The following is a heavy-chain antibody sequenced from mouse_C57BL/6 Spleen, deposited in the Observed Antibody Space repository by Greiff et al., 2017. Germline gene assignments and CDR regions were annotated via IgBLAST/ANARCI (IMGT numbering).Heavy chain of an antibody. CDR1: GYSFTDYN. CDR2: INPNSGTT. D-gene: IGHD1-1*01. Sequence: EVQLQQSGPELVKPGASVKISCKASGYSFTDYNMNWVKQSNGKSLEWIGVINPNSGTTSYNQKFKGKATLTVDQSSSTAYMQLNSLTSEDSAVXYCANYYGSSYKDYAMDYWGQGTSVTVSS. CDR3: ANYYGSSYKDYAMDY. V-gene: IGHV1-39*01. J-gene: IGHJ4*01.